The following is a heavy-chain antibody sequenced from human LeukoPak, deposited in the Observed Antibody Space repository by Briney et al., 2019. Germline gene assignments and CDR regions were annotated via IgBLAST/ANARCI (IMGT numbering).Heavy chain of an antibody. J-gene: IGHJ5*02. CDR2: IYTSGST. Sequence: SETLSLTCTVSGGSISSYYWSWIRQPAGKGLEWVGRIYTSGSTNYNPSLKSRVTMSVDTSKNQFSLKLSSVTAADTAVYYCARGAMRGNWFDPWGQGTLVTVSS. D-gene: IGHD2-2*01. CDR1: GGSISSYY. V-gene: IGHV4-4*07. CDR3: ARGAMRGNWFDP.